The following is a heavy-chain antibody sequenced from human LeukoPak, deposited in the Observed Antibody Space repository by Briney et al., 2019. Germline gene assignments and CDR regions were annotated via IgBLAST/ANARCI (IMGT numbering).Heavy chain of an antibody. Sequence: PSETLSLTCTVSGGSISSYYWSWIRQPPGKGLEWIGYIYDSGSTNYNPSLKSRVTISVDTSKNQFSLKLSSVPAADTAVYYCARKSSGWFVEWGQGTLVTVSS. CDR3: ARKSSGWFVE. CDR2: IYDSGST. CDR1: GGSISSYY. D-gene: IGHD6-19*01. V-gene: IGHV4-59*08. J-gene: IGHJ4*02.